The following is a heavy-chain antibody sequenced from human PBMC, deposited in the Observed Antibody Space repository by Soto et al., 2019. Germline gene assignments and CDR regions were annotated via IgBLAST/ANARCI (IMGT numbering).Heavy chain of an antibody. J-gene: IGHJ5*02. Sequence: EVHLLESGGGLVQRGGSLRLSCEASGFPFSTYAMTWVRQVPGKGLEWVSTTSNGGNTEFAESVRGRFTVFRDNSKNTSYVQMSSLRAEDSAIYFCAKDFRPGLIVPTKSGFDPWGQGTPVTVSS. CDR3: AKDFRPGLIVPTKSGFDP. CDR2: TSNGGNT. D-gene: IGHD2-15*01. CDR1: GFPFSTYA. V-gene: IGHV3-23*01.